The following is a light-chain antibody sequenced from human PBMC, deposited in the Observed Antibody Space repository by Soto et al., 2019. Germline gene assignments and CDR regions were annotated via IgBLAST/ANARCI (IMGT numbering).Light chain of an antibody. J-gene: IGKJ4*01. CDR3: QQYNNWPF. Sequence: EIVMTQSPATLSVSPGERATLSCRASQSVSSNLAWYQQKPGQAPRLLIYGASTRATGIPARFSGSGSGTEFTLTINNLQSEDFVVYYCQQYNNWPFFGGGTKVEIK. CDR2: GAS. V-gene: IGKV3-15*01. CDR1: QSVSSN.